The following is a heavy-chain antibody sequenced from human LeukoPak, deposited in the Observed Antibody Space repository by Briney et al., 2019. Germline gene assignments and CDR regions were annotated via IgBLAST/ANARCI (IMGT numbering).Heavy chain of an antibody. V-gene: IGHV4-4*02. Sequence: SETLSLTCAVSGGSISSSNWWSWVRQPPGKGLQWIGEIYHSGSTNYNPSLKSRVTISVDTSKNQFSLKLSSVTAADTAVYYCASQYYDFWSGYNTPGSAFDIWGQGTMVTVSS. D-gene: IGHD3-3*01. CDR1: GGSISSSNW. CDR2: IYHSGST. CDR3: ASQYYDFWSGYNTPGSAFDI. J-gene: IGHJ3*02.